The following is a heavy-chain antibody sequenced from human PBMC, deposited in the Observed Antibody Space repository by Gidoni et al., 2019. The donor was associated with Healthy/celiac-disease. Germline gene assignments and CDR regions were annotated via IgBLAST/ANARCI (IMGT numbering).Heavy chain of an antibody. CDR1: GFTFSSYA. J-gene: IGHJ4*02. D-gene: IGHD2-8*02. CDR3: AKRDCTGGVCYSWDY. V-gene: IGHV3-23*01. Sequence: EVQLLESGGGLVQPGGSLRLSCAASGFTFSSYAMSWVRQAPGKGLEWVSAISGSGGSTYYADSVKGRFTISRDNSKNKLYLQMNSLRAEDTAVHYCAKRDCTGGVCYSWDYWGQGTLVTVSS. CDR2: ISGSGGST.